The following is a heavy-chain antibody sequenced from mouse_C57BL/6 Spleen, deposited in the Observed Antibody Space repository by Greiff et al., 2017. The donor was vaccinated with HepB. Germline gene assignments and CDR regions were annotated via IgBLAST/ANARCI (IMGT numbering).Heavy chain of an antibody. V-gene: IGHV1-42*01. CDR1: GYSFTGYY. J-gene: IGHJ2*01. CDR3: ARDRGLRRVDY. Sequence: EVQLQQSGPELVKPGASVKISCKASGYSFTGYYMNWVKQSPEKSLEWIGEINPSTGGTTYNQKFKAEATLTVDKSSSTAYMQLKSLTSEDSAVYYCARDRGLRRVDYWGQGTTLTVSS. CDR2: INPSTGGT. D-gene: IGHD2-4*01.